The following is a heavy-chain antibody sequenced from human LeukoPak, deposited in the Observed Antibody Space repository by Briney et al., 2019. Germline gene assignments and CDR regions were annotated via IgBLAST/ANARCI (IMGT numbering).Heavy chain of an antibody. V-gene: IGHV1-3*01. D-gene: IGHD2-2*02. J-gene: IGHJ3*02. CDR3: ARDCSSTSCYIAFDI. CDR1: GYTFTSYA. CDR2: INAGNGNT. Sequence: ASVKVSCKASGYTFTSYAMHWVRQAPGQRLEWMGWINAGNGNTKYSQKFQGRVTITRDTPASTAYMELSSLRSEDTAVYYCARDCSSTSCYIAFDIWGQGTMVTVSS.